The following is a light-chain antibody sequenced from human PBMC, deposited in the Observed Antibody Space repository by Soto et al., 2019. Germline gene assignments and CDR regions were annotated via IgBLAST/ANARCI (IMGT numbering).Light chain of an antibody. Sequence: DIQLTQSPSFLSPSIGESVTITCRASQVISTSLALYQVKPGKAPKLLIYAASTLESGVPSRFSATVSGTEFSLTITSLQPEDFATYYCQQLFDSPITFGQGTRLEI. J-gene: IGKJ5*01. CDR3: QQLFDSPIT. V-gene: IGKV1-9*01. CDR2: AAS. CDR1: QVISTS.